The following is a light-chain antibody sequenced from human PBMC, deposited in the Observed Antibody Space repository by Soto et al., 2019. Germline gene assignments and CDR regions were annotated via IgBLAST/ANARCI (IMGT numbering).Light chain of an antibody. CDR2: DAS. CDR3: QQREDWPRA. V-gene: IGKV3-11*01. J-gene: IGKJ4*01. CDR1: QSVSSY. Sequence: EIVLTHSPATLSLSPCERATLSFRASQSVSSYLAWYQQKPGQAPRLLIYDASQRATGVPARFSASGSGTDFTLTISSLEPEDFAIYYCQQREDWPRAFGGGTKVDIK.